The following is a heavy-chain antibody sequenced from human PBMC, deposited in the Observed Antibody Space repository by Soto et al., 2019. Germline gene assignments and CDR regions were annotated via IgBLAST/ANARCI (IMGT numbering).Heavy chain of an antibody. CDR1: GYTFINYY. J-gene: IGHJ4*02. CDR2: INPSSGDT. CDR3: ARSTDRYYFDY. V-gene: IGHV1-46*01. Sequence: ASVKVSCKASGYTFINYYLHWVRLAPGQGLEWLGMINPSSGDTTSAQKFQARVTMTRGSSPRTVDLDLSSLRSDDTAVYYCARSTDRYYFDYWGQGTLVAVSS. D-gene: IGHD1-1*01.